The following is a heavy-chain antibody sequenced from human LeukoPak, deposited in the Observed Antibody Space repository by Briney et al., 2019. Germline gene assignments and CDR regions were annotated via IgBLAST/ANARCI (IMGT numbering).Heavy chain of an antibody. Sequence: PSETLSLTCTVSGGSISSYYWSWIRQPPGKGLEWIGYIYYSGSTNYNPSLKSRVTISVDTSKNQFSLKLSSVTAADTAVYYCARHAGVWSGYLADYWGQGTLVTVSS. CDR1: GGSISSYY. CDR3: ARHAGVWSGYLADY. CDR2: IYYSGST. J-gene: IGHJ4*02. D-gene: IGHD3-3*01. V-gene: IGHV4-59*08.